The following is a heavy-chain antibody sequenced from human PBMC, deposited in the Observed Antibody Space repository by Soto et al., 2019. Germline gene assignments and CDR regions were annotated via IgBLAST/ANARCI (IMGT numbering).Heavy chain of an antibody. Sequence: GGSLRLSCAASGFTFSDYYMSWIRQAPGKGLEWVSYISSSGSTIYYADSVKGQFTISRDNAKNSLYLQMNSLRAEDTAVYYCARDTAMVTHYYYYYYMDVWGKGTTVTVSS. D-gene: IGHD5-18*01. CDR2: ISSSGSTI. CDR3: ARDTAMVTHYYYYYYMDV. V-gene: IGHV3-11*01. J-gene: IGHJ6*03. CDR1: GFTFSDYY.